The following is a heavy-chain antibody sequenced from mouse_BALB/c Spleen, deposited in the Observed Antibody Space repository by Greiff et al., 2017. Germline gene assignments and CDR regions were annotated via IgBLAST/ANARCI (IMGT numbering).Heavy chain of an antibody. CDR2: ISSGGSYT. J-gene: IGHJ4*01. Sequence: EVHLVESGGGLVQPGGSRKLSCAASGFTFSSYGMSWVRQTPDKRLEWVATISSGGSYTYYPDSVKGRFTISRDNAKNTLYLQMSSLKSEDTAMYYCAREGVYAMDYWGQGTSVTVSS. CDR3: AREGVYAMDY. CDR1: GFTFSSYG. V-gene: IGHV5-6*01.